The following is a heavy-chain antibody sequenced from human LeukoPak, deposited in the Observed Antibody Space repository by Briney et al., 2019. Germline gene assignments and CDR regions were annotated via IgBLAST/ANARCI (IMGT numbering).Heavy chain of an antibody. CDR3: ARDRRITMVRGVSGARRNDY. V-gene: IGHV4-34*01. CDR2: INHSGGT. J-gene: IGHJ4*02. Sequence: SETLSLTCAVYGGSFSGYYWSWIRQPPGKGLEWIGEINHSGGTNYNPSLKSRVTISVDTSKNQFSLKLSSVTAADTAVYYCARDRRITMVRGVSGARRNDYWGQGTLVTVSS. CDR1: GGSFSGYY. D-gene: IGHD3-10*01.